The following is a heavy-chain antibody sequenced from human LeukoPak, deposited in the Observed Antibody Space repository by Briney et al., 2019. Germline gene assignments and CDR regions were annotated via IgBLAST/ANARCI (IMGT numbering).Heavy chain of an antibody. Sequence: SETLSLTCTVSGGSISSYYWSWIRQPPGKGPEWIGYIYYSGSTNYNPSLKSRVTISVDTSKNQFSLKLSSVTAADTAVYYCARFHGVVTSFDYWGQGTLVTVSS. CDR1: GGSISSYY. J-gene: IGHJ4*02. V-gene: IGHV4-59*01. CDR2: IYYSGST. D-gene: IGHD3-3*01. CDR3: ARFHGVVTSFDY.